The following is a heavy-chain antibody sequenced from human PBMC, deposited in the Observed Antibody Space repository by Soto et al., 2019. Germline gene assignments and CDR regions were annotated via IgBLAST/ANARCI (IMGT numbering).Heavy chain of an antibody. V-gene: IGHV3-30-3*01. Sequence: QVQLVESGGGVVQPGRSLRLSCAASGFTFSSYVIHWVRQTPDKGLEWVAFISRDGSNEYYADSVKGRFTISRDNSKNTRYMEMNSLRTEDTAVYYCARDDEGGSECVLGYWGQGTLVTVSS. CDR2: ISRDGSNE. J-gene: IGHJ4*02. D-gene: IGHD1-26*01. CDR3: ARDDEGGSECVLGY. CDR1: GFTFSSYV.